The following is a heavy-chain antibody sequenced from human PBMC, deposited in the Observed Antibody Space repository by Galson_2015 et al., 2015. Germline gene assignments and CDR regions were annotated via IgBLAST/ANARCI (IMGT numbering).Heavy chain of an antibody. D-gene: IGHD6-19*01. CDR2: IKSKTDGGTT. Sequence: SLRLSCAASGFTFSNAWMSWVRQAPGKGLEWVGRIKSKTDGGTTDYAAPVKGRFTISRDDSKNTLYLQMNSLKTEDTAVYYCTTYSSGWYAGTDYWRQGTLVTVSS. V-gene: IGHV3-15*01. CDR3: TTYSSGWYAGTDY. J-gene: IGHJ4*02. CDR1: GFTFSNAW.